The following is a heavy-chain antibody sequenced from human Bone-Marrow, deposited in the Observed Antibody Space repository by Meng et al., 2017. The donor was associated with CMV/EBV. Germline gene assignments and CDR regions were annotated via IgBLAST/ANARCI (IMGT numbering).Heavy chain of an antibody. J-gene: IGHJ4*02. CDR3: AREDRGSYLQLSY. CDR1: GFTFRSYW. Sequence: GESLKISCEASGFTFRSYWMSWVRQAPGKGLEWVANIKQDGSEKYYVDSVKGRFTISRDNSKNTLYLQMNSLRAEDTAVYYCAREDRGSYLQLSYWGQGTLVTVSS. V-gene: IGHV3-7*01. CDR2: IKQDGSEK. D-gene: IGHD1-26*01.